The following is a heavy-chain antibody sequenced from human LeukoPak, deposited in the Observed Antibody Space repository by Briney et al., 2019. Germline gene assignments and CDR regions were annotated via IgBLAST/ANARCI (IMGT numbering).Heavy chain of an antibody. J-gene: IGHJ4*02. V-gene: IGHV4-59*08. CDR3: ARQVGGDFDY. Sequence: SETLSLTCTVSGGSISTYYWSWIRQPPGKGLEWIGCIHYSGRTNYNPSLKSRVTISVDTSKNQFSLKLSSVTAADTAVYYCARQVGGDFDYWGQGTLVTVSS. CDR2: IHYSGRT. CDR1: GGSISTYY. D-gene: IGHD2-21*01.